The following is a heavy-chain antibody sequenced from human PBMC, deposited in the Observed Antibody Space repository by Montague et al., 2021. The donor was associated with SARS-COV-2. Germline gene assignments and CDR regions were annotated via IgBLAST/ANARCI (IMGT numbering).Heavy chain of an antibody. Sequence: SETRSLTCTVSGGSISSSSYYWGWIRQPPGKGLEWIGSIYYSGSTYYNPSVESRVTISVDTSKNPFSLKLSSVTAADTAVYYCARVGRQQLVRLSGMDVWGQGTTVTVSS. CDR1: GGSISSSSYY. J-gene: IGHJ6*02. CDR3: ARVGRQQLVRLSGMDV. D-gene: IGHD6-13*01. CDR2: IYYSGST. V-gene: IGHV4-39*07.